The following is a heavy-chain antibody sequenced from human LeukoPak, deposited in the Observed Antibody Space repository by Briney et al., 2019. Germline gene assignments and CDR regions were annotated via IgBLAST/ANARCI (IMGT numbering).Heavy chain of an antibody. CDR2: MTPISGNA. V-gene: IGHV1-8*02. Sequence: ASVKVSCKASGYTFTGYYMHWVRQAPGQGLEWMGWMTPISGNAGYAQNLQGRVTMTRDTSISTAYMELSSLTSDDTAVYYCARVPRRGDGFDPWGQGTLVTVSS. CDR1: GYTFTGYY. J-gene: IGHJ5*02. CDR3: ARVPRRGDGFDP.